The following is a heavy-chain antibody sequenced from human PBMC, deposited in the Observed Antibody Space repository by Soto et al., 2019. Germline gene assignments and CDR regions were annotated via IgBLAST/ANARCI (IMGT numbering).Heavy chain of an antibody. CDR2: INPNSGST. CDR1: GYTFTGYY. D-gene: IGHD3-22*01. V-gene: IGHV1-2*04. CDR3: ARVRYYDSSGYSPDAFDI. J-gene: IGHJ3*02. Sequence: ASVKVSCKASGYTFTGYYMHWVRQAPGQGLEWMGWINPNSGSTNYAQKFQGWVTMTRDTSISTAYMELSRLRSDDTAVYYCARVRYYDSSGYSPDAFDIWGQGTMVTV.